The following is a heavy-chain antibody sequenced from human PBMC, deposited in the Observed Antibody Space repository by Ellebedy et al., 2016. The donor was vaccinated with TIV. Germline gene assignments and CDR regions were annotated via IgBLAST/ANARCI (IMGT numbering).Heavy chain of an antibody. V-gene: IGHV4-59*08. CDR1: GGSISSYD. Sequence: MPGGSLRLSCTVSGGSISSYDWSWIRQPPGKGLEWIGSIYHSGGTNYNPSLKSRVVISVDTSKNYFSLRLTSVTAADTAVYYCARHAPGSPESYYGIDVWGQGTTVTVSS. D-gene: IGHD3-10*01. CDR2: IYHSGGT. J-gene: IGHJ6*02. CDR3: ARHAPGSPESYYGIDV.